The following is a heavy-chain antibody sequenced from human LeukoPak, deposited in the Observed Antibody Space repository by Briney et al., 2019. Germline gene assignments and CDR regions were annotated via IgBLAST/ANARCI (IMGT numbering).Heavy chain of an antibody. CDR2: ISFDGNKQ. D-gene: IGHD6-19*01. CDR3: ANSGDLLMDGEYSSGWPTDFDY. CDR1: GFTFRNHG. Sequence: PGGSLRLSCEGSGFTFRNHGIHWVRQAPGKGLEWVAVISFDGNKQYYADSVKGRFTISRDNSKNTLYLQMNSLRAEDTAVYYCANSGDLLMDGEYSSGWPTDFDYWGQGTLVTVSS. J-gene: IGHJ4*02. V-gene: IGHV3-30*18.